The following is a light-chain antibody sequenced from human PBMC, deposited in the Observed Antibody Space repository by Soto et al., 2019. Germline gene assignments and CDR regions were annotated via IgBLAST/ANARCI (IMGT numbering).Light chain of an antibody. CDR1: QGISNY. CDR2: AAS. J-gene: IGKJ4*01. CDR3: QKYNSARALT. V-gene: IGKV1-27*01. Sequence: DIQITQSPSSLPASVGDRVTITCRASQGISNYLAWYQQKPGKVPKLLIYAASTLQSGVPSRFSGSGSGTDFTLTISSLQPEDVATYYCQKYNSARALTFGGGTKVEIK.